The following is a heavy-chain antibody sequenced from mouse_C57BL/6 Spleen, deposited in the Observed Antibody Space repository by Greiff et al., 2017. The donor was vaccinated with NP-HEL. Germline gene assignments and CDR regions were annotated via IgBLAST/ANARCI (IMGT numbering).Heavy chain of an antibody. CDR1: GFTFSDYY. V-gene: IGHV5-16*01. J-gene: IGHJ2*01. D-gene: IGHD2-3*01. CDR3: ARGHYDGYSYYVDD. CDR2: INYDGSST. Sequence: EVQVVESEGGLVQPGSSMKLSCTASGFTFSDYYMAWVRQVPEKGLEWVANINYDGSSTYYLDSLKSRFIISRDNAKNILYLQMSSLKSEDTATYYCARGHYDGYSYYVDDWGQGTTLTVSS.